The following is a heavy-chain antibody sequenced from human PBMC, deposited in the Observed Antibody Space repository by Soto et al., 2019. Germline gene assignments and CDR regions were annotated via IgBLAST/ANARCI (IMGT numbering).Heavy chain of an antibody. CDR1: GGSISSGDYY. CDR3: ARVNDSSGYPDAFDI. D-gene: IGHD3-22*01. CDR2: IYYSGST. Sequence: QVQLQESGPGLVKPSQTLSLTCTVSGGSISSGDYYWSWIRQPPGKGLEWIGYIYYSGSTYYNPSLKSRVTIPVDTSTHQFSLKLSSVTAADTAVYYCARVNDSSGYPDAFDIWGQGTMVTVSS. V-gene: IGHV4-30-4*01. J-gene: IGHJ3*02.